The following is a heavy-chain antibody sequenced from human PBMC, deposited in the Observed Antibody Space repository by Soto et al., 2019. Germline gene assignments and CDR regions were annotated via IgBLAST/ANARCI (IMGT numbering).Heavy chain of an antibody. V-gene: IGHV3-74*03. J-gene: IGHJ4*02. CDR1: GFTFSSYW. D-gene: IGHD3-16*01. CDR3: AKDLSWGQCDY. CDR2: IKTAGTAT. Sequence: EVQLVESGGGLVQPGGSLRLSCAASGFTFSSYWMHWVRQDPGKGLVWVSSIKTAGTATQYADSVKGRFTVSRDNAKNTLYLQMNSLRAEDTAVYYCAKDLSWGQCDYWGQGTLVTVSS.